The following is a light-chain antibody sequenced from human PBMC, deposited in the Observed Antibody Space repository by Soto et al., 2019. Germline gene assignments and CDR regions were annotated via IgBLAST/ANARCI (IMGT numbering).Light chain of an antibody. Sequence: QSALTQPPSASGSPGQSVTISCTGTSSDVGGYNYVSWYQQHPGKVPKLMIYEVSKRPSGVPDRFSGSKSGNTASLTGSGLQAEDEADYYCSSYGGSDNLVFGGGTKVTVL. J-gene: IGLJ2*01. CDR1: SSDVGGYNY. CDR3: SSYGGSDNLV. CDR2: EVS. V-gene: IGLV2-8*01.